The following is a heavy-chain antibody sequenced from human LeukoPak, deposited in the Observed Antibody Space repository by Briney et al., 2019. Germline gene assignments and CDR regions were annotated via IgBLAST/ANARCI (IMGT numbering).Heavy chain of an antibody. CDR2: ISWNIGSI. V-gene: IGHV3-9*01. CDR1: GFTFDDYA. J-gene: IGHJ6*02. CDR3: AKDRREAAAGPDYGMDV. Sequence: PGRSLRLSCAASGFTFDDYAMHWVRQAPGKGLEWVSGISWNIGSIGYADSVKGRFTISRDNAKNSLYLQMKSLRAEDTALYYCAKDRREAAAGPDYGMDVWGQGTTVTVSS. D-gene: IGHD6-13*01.